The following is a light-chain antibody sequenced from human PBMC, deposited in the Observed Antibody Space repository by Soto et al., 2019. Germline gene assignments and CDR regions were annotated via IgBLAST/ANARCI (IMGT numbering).Light chain of an antibody. CDR1: QSISSW. J-gene: IGKJ1*01. CDR2: KAS. V-gene: IGKV1-5*03. Sequence: DIQMTQSPSTLSASVGDRVTITCRASQSISSWLAWCQHKPGKAPKLLIYKASSLESGVPSRFSGSGSGTEFTLTISTLQPEDFASYYCLQYNSHSWTFGQGTKVEIK. CDR3: LQYNSHSWT.